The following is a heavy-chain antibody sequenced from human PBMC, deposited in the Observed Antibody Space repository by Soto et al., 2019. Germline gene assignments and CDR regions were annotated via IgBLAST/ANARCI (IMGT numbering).Heavy chain of an antibody. CDR3: AGDRGSYALDY. V-gene: IGHV1-18*01. CDR1: GYTFTNYG. Sequence: QVQLVQSGAEVKKPAASVKVSCKASGYTFTNYGISWVRQAPGQGLEWMGWISANNGNTNYEQKHQGRVTMTTDTSTSTAYMELRSLRSDDTVVYYCAGDRGSYALDYWGQGTLVTVSS. CDR2: ISANNGNT. D-gene: IGHD1-26*01. J-gene: IGHJ4*02.